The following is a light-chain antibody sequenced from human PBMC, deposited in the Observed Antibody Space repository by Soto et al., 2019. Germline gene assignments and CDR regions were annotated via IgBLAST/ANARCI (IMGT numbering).Light chain of an antibody. CDR3: QQYNNWPWT. CDR1: QSVSSSY. Sequence: VVLTQSPGTLSLSPGERATLSCRASQSVSSSYLAWYQQKVGRAPRLLIYDASNRATGIPARFSGSGSGTDFTLTISSLEPEDFAVYYCQQYNNWPWTFGQGTRLEI. J-gene: IGKJ5*01. CDR2: DAS. V-gene: IGKV3D-20*02.